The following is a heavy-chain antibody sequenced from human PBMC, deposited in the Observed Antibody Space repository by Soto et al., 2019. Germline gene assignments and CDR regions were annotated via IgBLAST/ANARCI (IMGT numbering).Heavy chain of an antibody. J-gene: IGHJ4*02. CDR2: IKEDGSEK. CDR3: ARVAVRGVIKCFDY. Sequence: PGGSLRLSCAASGFIFSSYWMIWVRQAPGKGLEWVANIKEDGSEKYYVDSVKGRFTISRDNAKNSLYLQMNSLRAEDTAVYYCARVAVRGVIKCFDYWGQGTLVTVSS. D-gene: IGHD3-10*01. V-gene: IGHV3-7*01. CDR1: GFIFSSYW.